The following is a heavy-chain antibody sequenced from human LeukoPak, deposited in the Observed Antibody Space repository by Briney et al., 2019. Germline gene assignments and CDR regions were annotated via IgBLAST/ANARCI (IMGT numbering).Heavy chain of an antibody. CDR2: TYYRSQQWHS. D-gene: IGHD3-3*01. CDR1: GDSVSSNGAS. Sequence: SQTLSLTCAISGDSVSSNGASWNWIRQSPSRGLEWLGRTYYRSQQWHSDYAPSVKGRITLNPNTSKNQFSLQLNSMTPEDTAVYYCGRETDFGVVTNWGQGTLVTVSS. CDR3: GRETDFGVVTN. V-gene: IGHV6-1*01. J-gene: IGHJ4*02.